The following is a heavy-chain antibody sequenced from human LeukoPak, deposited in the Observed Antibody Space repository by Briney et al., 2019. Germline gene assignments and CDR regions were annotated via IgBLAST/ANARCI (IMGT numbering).Heavy chain of an antibody. J-gene: IGHJ6*03. Sequence: GESLKISCKGSGYSFTSYWIGWVRQMPGKGLEWMGIIYPGDSDTRYSPSFQGQVTISADKSISTAYLQWSSLKASDTAMYYCARGMGATNYYYYHMDVWGKGTTVTVSS. V-gene: IGHV5-51*01. CDR1: GYSFTSYW. D-gene: IGHD1-26*01. CDR3: ARGMGATNYYYYHMDV. CDR2: IYPGDSDT.